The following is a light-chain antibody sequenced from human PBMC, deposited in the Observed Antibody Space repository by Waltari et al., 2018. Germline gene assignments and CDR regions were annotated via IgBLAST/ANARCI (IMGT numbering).Light chain of an antibody. V-gene: IGLV2-23*02. Sequence: QSALTQPASVSGSPGQSTAISCTGSSSDLGAYTFVSWYQQPPGQAPKLIIYSVSERPSGVSNRFSGSKSGNTASLTISGLHPEDEADYYCCSYAGSSLYVFGTGTKLTVL. J-gene: IGLJ1*01. CDR3: CSYAGSSLYV. CDR2: SVS. CDR1: SSDLGAYTF.